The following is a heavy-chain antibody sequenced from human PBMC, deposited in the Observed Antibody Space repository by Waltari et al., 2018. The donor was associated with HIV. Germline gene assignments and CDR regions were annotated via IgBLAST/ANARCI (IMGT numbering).Heavy chain of an antibody. D-gene: IGHD2-21*02. CDR2: LYYRGST. J-gene: IGHJ4*02. CDR1: GGSISSSTYY. V-gene: IGHV4-39*01. CDR3: TRLSIVVVTAIDF. Sequence: QLQLQESGPGLVKPSETLSLTCTVSGGSISSSTYYWGWVRQPPGKGLEWLGNLYYRGSTYYNPSLKSRVTISVDTSKNQFSLKLSSVTAADTAVYYCTRLSIVVVTAIDFWGQGTLVTVSS.